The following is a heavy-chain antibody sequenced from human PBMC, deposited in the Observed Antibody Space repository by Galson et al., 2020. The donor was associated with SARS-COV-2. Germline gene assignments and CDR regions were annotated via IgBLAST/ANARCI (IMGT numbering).Heavy chain of an antibody. CDR3: AHSSPSSLTIFGVVIVKDYFDY. J-gene: IGHJ4*02. D-gene: IGHD3-3*01. CDR1: GFSLTTSGVG. CDR2: IYWNDDK. V-gene: IGHV2-5*01. Sequence: ESGPTLVKPTQTLTLTCTFSGFSLTTSGVGVGWIRQPPGKALEWLALIYWNDDKRYSPSLKSRLTITKDTSKNQVVLTMTHMDPVDTATYFCAHSSPSSLTIFGVVIVKDYFDYWGQGTLVTVSS.